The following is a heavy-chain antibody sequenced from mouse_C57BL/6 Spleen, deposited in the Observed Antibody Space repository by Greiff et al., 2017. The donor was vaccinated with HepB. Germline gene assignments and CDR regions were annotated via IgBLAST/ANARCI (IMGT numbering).Heavy chain of an antibody. J-gene: IGHJ4*01. D-gene: IGHD2-1*01. Sequence: VQLQQSGAELVRPGTSVKVSCKASGYAFTNYLIEWVKQRPGQGLEWIGVINPGSGGTNYNEKFKGKATLTADKSSSTAYMQLRSLTSEDSAVYFCARTTLLCDDAMDYWGQGTSVTVSS. CDR1: GYAFTNYL. CDR3: ARTTLLCDDAMDY. CDR2: INPGSGGT. V-gene: IGHV1-54*01.